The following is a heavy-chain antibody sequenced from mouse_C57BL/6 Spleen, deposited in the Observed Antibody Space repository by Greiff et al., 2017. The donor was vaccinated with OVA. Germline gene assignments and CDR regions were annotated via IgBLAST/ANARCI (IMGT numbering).Heavy chain of an antibody. CDR2: IYPGDGDT. J-gene: IGHJ1*03. CDR1: GYAFSSSW. CDR3: AREYYGSSYWYFDV. Sequence: LQESGPELVKPGASVKISCKASGYAFSSSWMNWVKQRPGKGLEWIGRIYPGDGDTNYNGKFKGKATLTADKSSSTAYMQLSSLTSEDSAVYFCAREYYGSSYWYFDVWGTGTTVTVSS. D-gene: IGHD1-1*01. V-gene: IGHV1-82*01.